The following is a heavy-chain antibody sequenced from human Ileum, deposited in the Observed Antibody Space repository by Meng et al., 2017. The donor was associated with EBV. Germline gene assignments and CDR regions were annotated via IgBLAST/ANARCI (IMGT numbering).Heavy chain of an antibody. CDR3: ASSDYYRSDY. D-gene: IGHD3-22*01. J-gene: IGHJ4*02. CDR2: TSHSGST. Sequence: GQRQGAGPGLVKPSATLSPTCAVSGGSIRRSDWWSWVRQPPGKGLEWIGETSHSGSTNYSPSLKSRVTISLDKSKNQLSLKLNSVTAADTAVYYCASSDYYRSDYWGQGTLVTVSS. V-gene: IGHV4-4*02. CDR1: GGSIRRSDW.